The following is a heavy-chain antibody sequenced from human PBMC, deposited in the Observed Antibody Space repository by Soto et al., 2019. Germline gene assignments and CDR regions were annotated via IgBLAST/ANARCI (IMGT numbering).Heavy chain of an antibody. D-gene: IGHD6-6*01. J-gene: IGHJ6*02. CDR3: AREGAARYYYYGMDV. CDR2: IYYSGSP. V-gene: IGHV4-31*03. Sequence: QVQLQESGPGLVKPSQTLSLTCTVSGGSISSGGYFWSWIRQHPGKVLEWIGFIYYSGSPYYNPSLKSRVTMSVDTSTNQFCLTLRSVTAAVTAVYYFAREGAARYYYYGMDVWGQGATVTVSS. CDR1: GGSISSGGYF.